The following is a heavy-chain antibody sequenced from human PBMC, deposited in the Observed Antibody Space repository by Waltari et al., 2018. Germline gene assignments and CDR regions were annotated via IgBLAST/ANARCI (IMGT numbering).Heavy chain of an antibody. CDR3: ARGYYYDSSGYVYYYYYGMDV. V-gene: IGHV4-4*02. CDR2: IYHSGST. D-gene: IGHD3-22*01. Sequence: QVQLQESGPGLVKPSGTLSLTCAVSGGSISSSNWWSWVRQPPGKGLEWIGEIYHSGSTNSNPSLNSRVTISVDKSKNQFSLKLSSVTAADTAVYYCARGYYYDSSGYVYYYYYGMDVWGQGTTVTVSS. J-gene: IGHJ6*02. CDR1: GGSISSSNW.